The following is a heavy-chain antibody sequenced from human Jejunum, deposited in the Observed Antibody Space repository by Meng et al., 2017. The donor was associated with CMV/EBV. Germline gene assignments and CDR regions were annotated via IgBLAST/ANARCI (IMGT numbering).Heavy chain of an antibody. CDR3: VRHGDCSSGSCYYHWLDP. J-gene: IGHJ5*01. CDR2: IYNSGDI. V-gene: IGHV4-59*02. D-gene: IGHD2-2*01. Sequence: QVHLKGSVPDLGRPPEPLSLPCSVSGGSVSKYYWGWIRQTPGGGLEWLGYIYNSGDIYYNPFLEGRVTISTDTSKNQLSLKLRYVTAADTAVYYCVRHGDCSSGSCYYHWLDPWGQGSLVTVSS. CDR1: GGSVSKYY.